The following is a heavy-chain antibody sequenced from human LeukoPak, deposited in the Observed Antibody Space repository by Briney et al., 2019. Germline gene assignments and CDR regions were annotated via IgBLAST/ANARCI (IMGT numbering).Heavy chain of an antibody. CDR1: GGTFSSYA. CDR3: ARACYSSSSVRYFDL. Sequence: SVKVSCKASGGTFSSYAISWVRQAPGQGLEWMGGIIPIFGTANYAQKFQGRVTITADESTSTAYMELSSLRSEDTAVYYCARACYSSSSVRYFDLWGRGTLVTVSS. V-gene: IGHV1-69*13. CDR2: IIPIFGTA. J-gene: IGHJ2*01. D-gene: IGHD6-6*01.